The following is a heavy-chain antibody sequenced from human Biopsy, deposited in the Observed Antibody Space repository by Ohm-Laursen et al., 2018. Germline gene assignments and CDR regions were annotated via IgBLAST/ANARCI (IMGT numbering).Heavy chain of an antibody. CDR1: GGSVSSGGFC. CDR3: ARRPYGGTRYWYFDL. V-gene: IGHV4-31*01. D-gene: IGHD4-23*01. Sequence: TLSLTCTVSGGSVSSGGFCWSWIRQHPGKGLEWIGYIYYSGTTYYNPSLKSLVTISVDTSKNQFSLKLNSVTAADTAVYYCARRPYGGTRYWYFDLWGRGTLVTVSS. CDR2: IYYSGTT. J-gene: IGHJ2*01.